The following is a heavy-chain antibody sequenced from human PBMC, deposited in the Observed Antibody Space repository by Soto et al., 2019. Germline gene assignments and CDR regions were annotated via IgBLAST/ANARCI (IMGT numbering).Heavy chain of an antibody. D-gene: IGHD3-10*01. V-gene: IGHV3-74*01. Sequence: VQLVESGGGLVQPGGSLRLSCAVSGFTFSSFWMHWVRQAPGAGLVWVSRINTDGSSTSYADSVKGRFTISRDNAKNTLYLQMNSLRVEDTAMYYCAKRGVDTFGLSYWGQGTLVTVSS. CDR3: AKRGVDTFGLSY. CDR2: INTDGSST. J-gene: IGHJ4*02. CDR1: GFTFSSFW.